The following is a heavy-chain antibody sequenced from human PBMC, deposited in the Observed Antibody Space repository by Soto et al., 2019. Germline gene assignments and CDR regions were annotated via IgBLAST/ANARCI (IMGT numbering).Heavy chain of an antibody. V-gene: IGHV3-33*01. CDR2: IWYDGSNK. CDR1: GFTFSSYG. CDR3: ARDIAVAGSGTKSYYYYGMDV. D-gene: IGHD6-19*01. Sequence: PXESLRLSCAASGFTFSSYGMHWVRQAPGKGLEWVAVIWYDGSNKYYADSVKGRFTISRDNSKNTLYLQMNSLRAEDTAVYYCARDIAVAGSGTKSYYYYGMDVWGQGTTVTVSS. J-gene: IGHJ6*02.